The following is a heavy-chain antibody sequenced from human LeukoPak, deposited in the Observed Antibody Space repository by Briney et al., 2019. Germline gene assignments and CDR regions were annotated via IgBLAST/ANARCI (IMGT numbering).Heavy chain of an antibody. CDR2: INHRGST. D-gene: IGHD3-22*01. CDR3: ARWSGSGYYYVFDY. CDR1: GGSFSGYY. V-gene: IGHV4-34*01. J-gene: IGHJ4*02. Sequence: SETQSLTCAVYGGSFSGYYWSWIRQPPGKGLEWIGEINHRGSTNYNPALKSRVTISVDTSKNQFSLKLSSVTAADTAVYYCARWSGSGYYYVFDYWGQGTLVTVSS.